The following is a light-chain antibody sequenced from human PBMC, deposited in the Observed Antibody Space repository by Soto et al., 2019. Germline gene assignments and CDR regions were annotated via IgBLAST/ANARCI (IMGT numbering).Light chain of an antibody. CDR2: DAS. CDR3: QQRSNWPFT. J-gene: IGKJ3*01. Sequence: EIVLTQSPATLSLSPGERATLSCRASQSASGYLAWYQQKPGQAPRLLIYDASNRATGIPARFSGSGSGTDFTLTISSLEPGDFAVYYCQQRSNWPFTFGPGTTVDVK. CDR1: QSASGY. V-gene: IGKV3-11*01.